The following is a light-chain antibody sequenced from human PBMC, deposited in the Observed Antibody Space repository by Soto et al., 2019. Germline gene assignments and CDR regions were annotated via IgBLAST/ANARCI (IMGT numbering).Light chain of an antibody. V-gene: IGLV1-40*01. J-gene: IGLJ3*02. Sequence: QSVLTQPPSVSGAPGQRVTISCTGSNSNIGAGYDVHWYQQLPGAAPKLLIFDNNYRPSGVPDRFSGSKSGTSASLAITGLQAEDEADYYCQSYDISLSGSRVFGGGTKLT. CDR3: QSYDISLSGSRV. CDR1: NSNIGAGYD. CDR2: DNN.